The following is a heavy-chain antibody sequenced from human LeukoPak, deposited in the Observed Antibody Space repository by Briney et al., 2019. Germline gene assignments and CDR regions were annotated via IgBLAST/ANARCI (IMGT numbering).Heavy chain of an antibody. V-gene: IGHV1-18*04. Sequence: ASVKVSCKASGYTFTGYYMHWVRQAPGQGLEWMGWISAYNGNTNYAQKLQGRVTMTTDTSTSTAYMELRSLRSDDTAVYYCAREGGYCSSTSCNSDYWGQGALVTVSS. D-gene: IGHD2-2*03. CDR2: ISAYNGNT. CDR3: AREGGYCSSTSCNSDY. CDR1: GYTFTGYY. J-gene: IGHJ4*02.